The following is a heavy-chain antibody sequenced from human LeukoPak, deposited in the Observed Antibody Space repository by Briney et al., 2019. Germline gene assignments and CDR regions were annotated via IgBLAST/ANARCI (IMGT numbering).Heavy chain of an antibody. CDR3: AKDQGSYYYDSSGYF. V-gene: IGHV3-21*04. CDR1: GFTFSSYS. J-gene: IGHJ4*02. CDR2: ISSSSSYI. D-gene: IGHD3-22*01. Sequence: GGSLRLSCAASGFTFSSYSMNWVRQAPGKGLEWVSSISSSSSYIYYADSVKGRFTISRDNSKNTLYLQMNSLRAEDTAVYYCAKDQGSYYYDSSGYFWGQGTLVTVSS.